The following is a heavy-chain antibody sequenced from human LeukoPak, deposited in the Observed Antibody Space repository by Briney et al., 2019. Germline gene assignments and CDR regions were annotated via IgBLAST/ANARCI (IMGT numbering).Heavy chain of an antibody. V-gene: IGHV3-20*04. D-gene: IGHD3-22*01. CDR1: GSTFDDYG. CDR3: ARDIPDSSGYLWDYYYYMDV. J-gene: IGHJ6*03. Sequence: GGSLRLSCAASGSTFDDYGMSWVRQAPGKGLEWVSGINWNGGSTGYADSVKGRFTISRDNAKNSLYLQMNSLRAEDTAVYYCARDIPDSSGYLWDYYYYMDVWGKGTTVTISS. CDR2: INWNGGST.